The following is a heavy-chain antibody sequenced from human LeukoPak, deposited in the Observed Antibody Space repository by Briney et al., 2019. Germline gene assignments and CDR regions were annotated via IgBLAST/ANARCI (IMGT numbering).Heavy chain of an antibody. CDR1: GGSISSSRYH. V-gene: IGHV4-39*07. CDR3: ARGYYGSGTFNWFDP. J-gene: IGHJ5*02. CDR2: VYYSGNT. D-gene: IGHD3-10*01. Sequence: PSETLSLTCTVSGGSISSSRYHWGWIRQPPGKGLEWIGSVYYSGNTYYNPSLKSRVTISVDTSKNQFSLKLRSVTAADTAVYYCARGYYGSGTFNWFDPWGQGTLVTVSS.